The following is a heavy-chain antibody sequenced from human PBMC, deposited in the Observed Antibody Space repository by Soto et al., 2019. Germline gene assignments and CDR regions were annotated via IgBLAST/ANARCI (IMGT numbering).Heavy chain of an antibody. J-gene: IGHJ4*02. CDR3: ARESRYCSGGSCYCLPGIDY. CDR2: IIPIFGTA. D-gene: IGHD2-15*01. Sequence: QVQLVQSGAEVKKPGCSVKVSCKASGGTFSSYAISWVRQAPGQGLEWMGGIIPIFGTANHAQKFQGRVTMNSDDSTSTANMVLSSLRSEDTAVYFCARESRYCSGGSCYCLPGIDYWGQGTLVTVSS. CDR1: GGTFSSYA. V-gene: IGHV1-69*05.